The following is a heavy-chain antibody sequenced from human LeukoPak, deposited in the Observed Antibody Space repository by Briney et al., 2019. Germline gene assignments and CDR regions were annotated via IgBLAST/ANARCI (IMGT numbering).Heavy chain of an antibody. J-gene: IGHJ6*02. V-gene: IGHV4-61*02. CDR2: IYTSGST. CDR3: ARSVFWSGYYNFYYGMDV. Sequence: PSQTLSLTCTVSGGSISSGSYYWSWIRQPAGKGLEWIGRIYTSGSTNYNPSLKSRVTISVDTSKNQFSLKLSSVTAAHTAVYYCARSVFWSGYYNFYYGMDVWGQGTTVTVSS. CDR1: GGSISSGSYY. D-gene: IGHD3-3*01.